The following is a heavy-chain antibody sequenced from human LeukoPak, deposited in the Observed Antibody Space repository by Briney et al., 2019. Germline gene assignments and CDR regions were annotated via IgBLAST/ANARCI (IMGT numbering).Heavy chain of an antibody. CDR3: AKKITMVRGTSGFDY. CDR2: ISGSGGST. J-gene: IGHJ4*02. D-gene: IGHD3-10*01. CDR1: GLTFSSYA. Sequence: GGSLRLSCAASGLTFSSYAMSWVRQAPGKGLEWVSAISGSGGSTYYADSVKGRFTISRDNSKNTLYLQMNSLRAEDTAVYYCAKKITMVRGTSGFDYWGQGTLVTVSS. V-gene: IGHV3-23*01.